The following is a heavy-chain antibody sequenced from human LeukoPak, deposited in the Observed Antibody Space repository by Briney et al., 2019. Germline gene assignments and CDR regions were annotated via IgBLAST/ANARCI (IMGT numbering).Heavy chain of an antibody. V-gene: IGHV4-59*01. J-gene: IGHJ5*02. CDR2: IYYTGST. CDR3: ARGGNYWPQWWFDP. CDR1: GGSISTYY. Sequence: SETLSLTCTVSGGSISTYYWSWIRQPPGEGLEWIGYIYYTGSTSYNPSLKSRVTMSLDASKNQFSLELNSVTPADTAVYYCARGGNYWPQWWFDPWGRGTLVSVSS. D-gene: IGHD1-26*01.